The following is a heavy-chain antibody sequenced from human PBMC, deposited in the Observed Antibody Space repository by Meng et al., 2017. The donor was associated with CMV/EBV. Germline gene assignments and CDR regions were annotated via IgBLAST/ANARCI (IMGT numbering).Heavy chain of an antibody. D-gene: IGHD5-18*01. CDR1: GFTFSSYS. Sequence: GESLMTSCAASGFTFSSYSMNWVRQAPGKGLEWVSSSSSSSSCIYYADSVKGRFTISRDNDKNTMYLQMNSLRAEDTAVYYCAREVSSYGNEYYYYYGMDVWGQGTTVTVSS. J-gene: IGHJ6*02. V-gene: IGHV3-21*01. CDR2: SSSSSSCI. CDR3: AREVSSYGNEYYYYYGMDV.